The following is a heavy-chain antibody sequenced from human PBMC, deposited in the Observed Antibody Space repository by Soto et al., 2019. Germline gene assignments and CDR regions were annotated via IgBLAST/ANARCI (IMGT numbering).Heavy chain of an antibody. V-gene: IGHV3-66*01. CDR3: ATGGSGVFDY. J-gene: IGHJ4*02. CDR2: VHSGGST. D-gene: IGHD6-19*01. Sequence: EVQLVESGGGLVQPGGSLRLSCAASGFAVSSNYMTWVRQAPGKGLEWVYVVHSGGSTYYADSVKDRFTLSRDNSKNTVYLQMSSLRADDTALYYCATGGSGVFDYWGQGTLVTVSS. CDR1: GFAVSSNY.